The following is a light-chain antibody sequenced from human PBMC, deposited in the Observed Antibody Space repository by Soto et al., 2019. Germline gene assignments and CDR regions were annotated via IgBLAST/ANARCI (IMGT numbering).Light chain of an antibody. CDR2: AAS. CDR1: QGISNF. Sequence: DIQMTQSPSSLSASVGDRVTITCRASQGISNFLAWYQQKPGRVPKLLIYAASTLESGVPSRFSGSGSGTDFTLTISSLQPEDVATYYCQKYNFAPQTFGQGTKVELK. V-gene: IGKV1-27*01. CDR3: QKYNFAPQT. J-gene: IGKJ1*01.